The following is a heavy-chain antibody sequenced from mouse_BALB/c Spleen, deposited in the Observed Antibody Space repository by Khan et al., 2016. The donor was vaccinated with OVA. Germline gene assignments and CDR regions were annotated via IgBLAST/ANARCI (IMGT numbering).Heavy chain of an antibody. Sequence: EVQLQQSGPELVKPGASVKISCKASGYSFTGYFMNWVMQSHGKSLEWIGRINPHIGETFYNQKFTGTATLTVAESSSTAHMELRSLASEDSAVSYGTKKNGSVFDHWGQGTTLTVSS. CDR2: INPHIGET. CDR1: GYSFTGYF. D-gene: IGHD1-1*01. CDR3: TKKNGSVFDH. V-gene: IGHV1-20*02. J-gene: IGHJ2*01.